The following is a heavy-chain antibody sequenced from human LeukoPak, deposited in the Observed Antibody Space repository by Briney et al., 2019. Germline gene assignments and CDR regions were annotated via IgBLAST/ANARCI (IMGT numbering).Heavy chain of an antibody. CDR1: GYSISSSSYY. CDR3: ARDHLKARYYDYVWGSYRSRGAFDI. D-gene: IGHD3-16*02. Sequence: SETLSLTCTVSGYSISSSSYYWGWIRQPPGKGLEWIGSIYYSGSTYYNPSLKSRVTISVDTSKNQFSLKLSSVTAADTAVYYCARDHLKARYYDYVWGSYRSRGAFDIWGQGTMVTVSS. CDR2: IYYSGST. J-gene: IGHJ3*02. V-gene: IGHV4-39*07.